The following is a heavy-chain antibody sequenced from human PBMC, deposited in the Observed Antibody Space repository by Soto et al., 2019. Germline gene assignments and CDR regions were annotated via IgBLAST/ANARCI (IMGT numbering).Heavy chain of an antibody. Sequence: EVQLLESGGGFVQPGESLRLSCVASGFTFSLSAMSWVRQAPGRGLEWVSSISGGGGSTEYTDSVKGRFTISRDNSKGTVHLQMNSLRAEDTAVYYCAKGPEYDILTGCDYWGQGALVTVSS. CDR1: GFTFSLSA. V-gene: IGHV3-23*01. CDR2: ISGGGGST. J-gene: IGHJ4*02. D-gene: IGHD3-9*01. CDR3: AKGPEYDILTGCDY.